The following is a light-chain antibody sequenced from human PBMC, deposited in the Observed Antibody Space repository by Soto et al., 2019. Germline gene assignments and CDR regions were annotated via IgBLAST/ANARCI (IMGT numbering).Light chain of an antibody. CDR1: QNIFNNY. V-gene: IGKV3-20*01. CDR2: RAS. J-gene: IGKJ5*01. CDR3: QHYSSTAIT. Sequence: NVLTQSPDTLSLSPGERATPSCRAGQNIFNNYLAWYQQKPGQAPRLLMYRASTRATGIADRFSGSGSGTDFTLTISRLEPEDFAVYYCQHYSSTAITFGQGTRLE.